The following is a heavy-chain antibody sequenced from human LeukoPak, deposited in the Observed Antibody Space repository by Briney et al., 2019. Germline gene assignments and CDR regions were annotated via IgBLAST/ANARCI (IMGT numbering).Heavy chain of an antibody. J-gene: IGHJ4*02. Sequence: SETLSLTCAVSGGSISSSNWWSWVRQPPGKGLEWIGEIYHSGSTNYNPSLKSRVTISVDKSKNQFSLKLTSVTAADTAVYYCAIIVGATGYFDYWGQGTLVTVSS. V-gene: IGHV4-4*02. CDR2: IYHSGST. CDR3: AIIVGATGYFDY. CDR1: GGSISSSNW. D-gene: IGHD1-26*01.